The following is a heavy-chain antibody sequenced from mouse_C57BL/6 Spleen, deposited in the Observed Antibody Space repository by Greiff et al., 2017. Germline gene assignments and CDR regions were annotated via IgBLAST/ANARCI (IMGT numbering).Heavy chain of an antibody. D-gene: IGHD2-2*01. J-gene: IGHJ4*01. CDR2: IWTGGGT. CDR3: ARNLAMVTTAPYAMDY. Sequence: VQRVESGPGLVAPSQSLSITCTVSGFSLTSYAISWVRQPPGKGLEWLGVIWTGGGTNYNSALKSRLSISKDNSKSQVFLKMNSLQTDDTARYYCARNLAMVTTAPYAMDYWGQGTSVTVSS. V-gene: IGHV2-9-1*01. CDR1: GFSLTSYA.